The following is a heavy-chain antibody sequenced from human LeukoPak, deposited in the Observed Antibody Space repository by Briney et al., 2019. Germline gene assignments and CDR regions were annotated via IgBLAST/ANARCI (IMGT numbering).Heavy chain of an antibody. CDR1: GGSFSDYY. CDR3: ARVGDFIAGEDYFYMDV. V-gene: IGHV4-34*01. J-gene: IGHJ6*03. D-gene: IGHD3-10*01. Sequence: SETLSLTCAVYGGSFSDYYWSWIRQPPGKGLEWIGEINHSGNTNYNPSLKSRVTLSVNTSKNQFSLRLSSVTAADTAVYYCARVGDFIAGEDYFYMDVWAKGPRSPSP. CDR2: INHSGNT.